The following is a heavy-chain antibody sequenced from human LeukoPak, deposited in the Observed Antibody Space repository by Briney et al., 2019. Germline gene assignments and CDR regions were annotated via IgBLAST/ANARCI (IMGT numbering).Heavy chain of an antibody. CDR1: GFTFSNYA. J-gene: IGHJ5*02. Sequence: PGGSLRLSCAASGFTFSNYAVSWVRQAPGKGLEWVSGISGSGAKTYYADSVKGRFTISRDNSRNTLYIQMNSLRVEDTAVYYCSKDPVPHGNGLYWFDPWGQGTVVTVSS. V-gene: IGHV3-23*01. D-gene: IGHD1-14*01. CDR2: ISGSGAKT. CDR3: SKDPVPHGNGLYWFDP.